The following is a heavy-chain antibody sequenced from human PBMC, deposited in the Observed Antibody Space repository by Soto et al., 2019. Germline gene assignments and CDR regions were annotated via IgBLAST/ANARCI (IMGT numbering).Heavy chain of an antibody. D-gene: IGHD6-19*01. J-gene: IGHJ4*02. Sequence: GASVKVSCKASGYTFTGYYMHWVRQAPGQGLEWMGWINPNSGGTNYAQKFQGWVTMTRDTSISTAYMELSRLRSDDTAVYYCARGAPTYSSGREIGNFDYWGQGTLVTVSS. CDR1: GYTFTGYY. V-gene: IGHV1-2*04. CDR3: ARGAPTYSSGREIGNFDY. CDR2: INPNSGGT.